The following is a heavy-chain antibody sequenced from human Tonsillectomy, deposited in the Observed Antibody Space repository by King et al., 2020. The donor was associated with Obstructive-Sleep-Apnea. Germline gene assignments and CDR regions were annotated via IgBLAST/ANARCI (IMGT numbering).Heavy chain of an antibody. Sequence: VQLVESGGGLVQPGGSLRLSCAASGFTFSSYSMNWVRQAPGKGLEWVSYISSSSSTIYYADSVKGRFTITRDNAKNSLYLQMNSLRAEDTAVYYCAREGYYYDRKYSYWGQGTLVTVSS. CDR3: AREGYYYDRKYSY. J-gene: IGHJ4*02. V-gene: IGHV3-48*04. CDR2: ISSSSSTI. D-gene: IGHD3-22*01. CDR1: GFTFSSYS.